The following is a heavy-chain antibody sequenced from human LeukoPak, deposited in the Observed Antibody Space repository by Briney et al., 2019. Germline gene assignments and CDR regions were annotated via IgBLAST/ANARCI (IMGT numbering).Heavy chain of an antibody. D-gene: IGHD2-15*01. J-gene: IGHJ6*03. V-gene: IGHV1-8*03. CDR1: GYTFTSYD. CDR3: ARIRWAPVVAGYYYYYMDV. CDR2: MNPNSGNT. Sequence: ASVKVSCKASGYTFTSYDINWVRQATGQGLEWMGWMNPNSGNTGYAQKFQGRVTITRNTSISTAYMELSSLRSEDTAVYYCARIRWAPVVAGYYYYYMDVWGKGTTVTISS.